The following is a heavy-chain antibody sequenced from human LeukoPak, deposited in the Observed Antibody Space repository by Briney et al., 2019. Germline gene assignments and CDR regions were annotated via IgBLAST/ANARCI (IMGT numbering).Heavy chain of an antibody. V-gene: IGHV3-21*01. CDR3: ARSRNSGSYYYNY. D-gene: IGHD1-26*01. Sequence: PGGSLRLSCAASGFTFSTYSMNWVRQAPGKGLEWVSSISSSSRYIYYADSMRGRFTISRDNAKNSLYLQMNSLRAEDTAVYYCARSRNSGSYYYNYWGQGTLVTVSS. CDR1: GFTFSTYS. CDR2: ISSSSRYI. J-gene: IGHJ4*02.